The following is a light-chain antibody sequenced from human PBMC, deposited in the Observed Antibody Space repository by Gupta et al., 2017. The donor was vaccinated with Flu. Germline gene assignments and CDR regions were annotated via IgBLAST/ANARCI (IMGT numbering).Light chain of an antibody. J-gene: IGKJ5*01. CDR2: GAS. CDR1: QSVYSN. V-gene: IGKV3-15*01. Sequence: ERATLSCMASQSVYSNLAWYQQKPGQAPRLLIYGASTRATGIPARISGSGSGTEFTLTISSLQSEDSTVYYCQQYDDWPLITFGQGTRLGIK. CDR3: QQYDDWPLIT.